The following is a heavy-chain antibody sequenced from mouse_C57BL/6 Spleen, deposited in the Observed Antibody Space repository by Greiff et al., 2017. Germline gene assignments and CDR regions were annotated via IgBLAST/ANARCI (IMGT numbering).Heavy chain of an antibody. D-gene: IGHD1-1*01. CDR3: ARGAYYYASSGGDY. V-gene: IGHV1-64*01. CDR1: GYTFTSYW. Sequence: QVQLQQPGAELVKPGASVKLSCKASGYTFTSYWMHWVKQRPGQGLEWIGMIHPNSGSTNYNEKFKSKATLTVDKPSSTAYMHLSSLTCEDSAVYYGARGAYYYASSGGDYWGQGTTLTVSS. CDR2: IHPNSGST. J-gene: IGHJ2*01.